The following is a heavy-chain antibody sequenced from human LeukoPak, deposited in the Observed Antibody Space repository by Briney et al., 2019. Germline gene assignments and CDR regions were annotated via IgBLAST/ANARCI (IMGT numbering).Heavy chain of an antibody. J-gene: IGHJ4*02. CDR3: AVSVAGTLGDY. D-gene: IGHD6-19*01. CDR2: ISYDGSNK. Sequence: GGSLRLSCAASGFTFSSYAMHWVRQAPGKGLEWVAVISYDGSNKYYADSVKGRFTISRDNSKNTLYLQMNSLRAEDTAVYYCAVSVAGTLGDYWGQGTLVTVSS. CDR1: GFTFSSYA. V-gene: IGHV3-30-3*01.